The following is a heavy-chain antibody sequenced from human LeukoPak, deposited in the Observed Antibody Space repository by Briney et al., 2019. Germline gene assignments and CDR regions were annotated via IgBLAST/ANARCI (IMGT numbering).Heavy chain of an antibody. V-gene: IGHV4-34*01. CDR1: GGSFSGYY. J-gene: IGHJ6*03. D-gene: IGHD3-10*01. Sequence: PSETLSLTCAVYGGSFSGYYWSWIHQPPGKGLEWIGEINHSGSTNYNPSLKSRVTISVDTSKNQFSLKLSSVTAADTAVYYCARGARSYYGSGRGWYYYYMDVWGKGTTVTVSS. CDR3: ARGARSYYGSGRGWYYYYMDV. CDR2: INHSGST.